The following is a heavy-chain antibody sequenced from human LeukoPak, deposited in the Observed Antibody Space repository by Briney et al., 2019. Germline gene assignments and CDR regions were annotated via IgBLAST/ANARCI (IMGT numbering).Heavy chain of an antibody. CDR2: IYYSGST. V-gene: IGHV4-39*01. CDR1: GGSINSRPYY. Sequence: PSETLSLTCSVSGGSINSRPYYWGWIRQPPGKGLEWIGNIYYSGSTYYNPSLKSRVTISVDTSKNQFSMKLSSVTAADTAVYYCASGPRRAVGTLWNWGQGTLVTVSS. J-gene: IGHJ4*02. CDR3: ASGPRRAVGTLWN. D-gene: IGHD3-3*01.